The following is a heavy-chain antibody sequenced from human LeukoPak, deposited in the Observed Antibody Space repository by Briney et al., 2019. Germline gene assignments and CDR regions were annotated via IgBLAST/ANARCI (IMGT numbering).Heavy chain of an antibody. D-gene: IGHD6-13*01. CDR3: ARAGTGAAAGTCDY. V-gene: IGHV3-23*01. Sequence: GASLRLSCAASGFTFSNYAMSWVRQAPEKRLEWVSGISDGGGTTYYADSVKGRFTISRDNAKNSLYLQMNSLRAEDTAVYYCARAGTGAAAGTCDYWGQGTLVTVSS. CDR2: ISDGGGTT. CDR1: GFTFSNYA. J-gene: IGHJ4*02.